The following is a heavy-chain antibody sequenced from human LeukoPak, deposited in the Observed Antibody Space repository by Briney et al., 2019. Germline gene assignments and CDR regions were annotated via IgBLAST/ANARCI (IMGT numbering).Heavy chain of an antibody. Sequence: SETLPLTCTVSGGSISSSSYYWGWIRQPPGNGLEWIGSIYYSGSTYYNPSLKSRVTISVDTSKNQFSLRLSSVTAADTAVYYCASLDYYDSSGYYPDYWGQGTLVTVSS. CDR2: IYYSGST. V-gene: IGHV4-39*07. CDR3: ASLDYYDSSGYYPDY. D-gene: IGHD3-22*01. CDR1: GGSISSSSYY. J-gene: IGHJ4*02.